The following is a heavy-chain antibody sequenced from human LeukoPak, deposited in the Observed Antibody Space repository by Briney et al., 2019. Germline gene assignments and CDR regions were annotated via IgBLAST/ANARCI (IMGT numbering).Heavy chain of an antibody. CDR2: IYYSGST. Sequence: SETLSLTCTVSGGSISSYYWSWIRQPPGKELEWIGDIYYSGSTNYNPSLKSRVTISVDTSKNQFSLKLRSVTAADTAVYYCAREAAAGTRDAFDIWGQGTMVTVSS. J-gene: IGHJ3*02. V-gene: IGHV4-59*12. D-gene: IGHD6-13*01. CDR3: AREAAAGTRDAFDI. CDR1: GGSISSYY.